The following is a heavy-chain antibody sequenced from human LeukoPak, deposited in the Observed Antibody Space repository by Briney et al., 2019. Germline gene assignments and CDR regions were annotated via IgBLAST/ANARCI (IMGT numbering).Heavy chain of an antibody. J-gene: IGHJ4*02. V-gene: IGHV3-48*02. CDR1: GFTFCVYS. CDR2: ITSNSATI. Sequence: PGGSLRHSRAASGFTFCVYSMKWVCQPPGVGLGWVSYITSNSATIQYAYSMKGRFTISRDNAKNSLSLQMNSLRDEDTAVYYCARSVGGHFDYWGRGMVVTVSS. CDR3: ARSVGGHFDY. D-gene: IGHD3-16*01.